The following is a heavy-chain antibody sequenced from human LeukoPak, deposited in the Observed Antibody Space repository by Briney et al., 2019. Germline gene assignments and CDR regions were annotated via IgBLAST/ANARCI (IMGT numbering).Heavy chain of an antibody. D-gene: IGHD6-13*01. CDR1: GFTFSSYW. V-gene: IGHV3-7*01. J-gene: IGHJ4*02. Sequence: GGSLRLSCAGSGFTFSSYWMSWVRQAPGKGPEWAANIKQGGREKHYVDSVKGRFTISRDNAKSSLYLQMNSLRAEDTAVYYCTRDEAAATNWGQGTLVTVSS. CDR3: TRDEAAATN. CDR2: IKQGGREK.